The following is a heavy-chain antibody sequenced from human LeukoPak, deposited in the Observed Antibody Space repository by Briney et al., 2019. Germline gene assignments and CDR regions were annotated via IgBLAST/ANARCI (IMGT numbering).Heavy chain of an antibody. CDR2: IRSKAYGGTT. Sequence: GGSLRPSCTASGFTFGDYAMSWVRQAPGKGLEWVGFIRSKAYGGTTEYAASVKGRFTISRDDSKSIAYLQMNSLKTEDTAVYYCTRDGFDYDFWSGYYEFDYWGQGTLVTVSS. D-gene: IGHD3-3*01. J-gene: IGHJ4*02. CDR1: GFTFGDYA. V-gene: IGHV3-49*04. CDR3: TRDGFDYDFWSGYYEFDY.